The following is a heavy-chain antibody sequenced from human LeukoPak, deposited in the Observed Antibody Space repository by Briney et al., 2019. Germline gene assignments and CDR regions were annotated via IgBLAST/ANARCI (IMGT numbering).Heavy chain of an antibody. CDR2: INSDGSST. J-gene: IGHJ6*03. V-gene: IGHV3-74*01. CDR1: GFTFSSYW. CDR3: ARATGYSYGPHYYYYYMDV. Sequence: GGSLRLSYAASGFTFSSYWMHWVRQAPGKGLVWVSRINSDGSSTIYADSVKGRFTISRDNAKNTLYLQMNSLRAEDTAVYYCARATGYSYGPHYYYYYMDVWGKGTTVTVSS. D-gene: IGHD5-18*01.